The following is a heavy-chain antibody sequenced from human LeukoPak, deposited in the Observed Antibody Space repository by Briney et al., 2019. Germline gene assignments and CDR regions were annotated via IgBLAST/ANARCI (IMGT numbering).Heavy chain of an antibody. D-gene: IGHD3-3*01. CDR3: ATPTHSGFLEWLPSFDY. J-gene: IGHJ4*02. V-gene: IGHV1-24*01. CDR1: GYTFTSYA. CDR2: FDPEDGET. Sequence: ASVKVSCKASGYTFTSYAMNWVRQAPGKGLEWMGGFDPEDGETIYAQKFQGRVTMTEDTSTDTAYMELSSLRSEDTAVYYCATPTHSGFLEWLPSFDYWGQGTLVTVSS.